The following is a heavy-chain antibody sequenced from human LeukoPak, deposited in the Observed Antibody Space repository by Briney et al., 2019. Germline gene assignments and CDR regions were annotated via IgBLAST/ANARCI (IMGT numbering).Heavy chain of an antibody. D-gene: IGHD3-10*01. V-gene: IGHV4-34*01. CDR2: INHSGST. CDR1: GGSFSGYY. CDR3: ARCPVYGSGSNDAFDI. J-gene: IGHJ3*02. Sequence: SETLSLTCAVYGGSFSGYYWSWIRQPPGKGLEWIGEINHSGSTNYNPSLKSRVTISVDTSKNQFSLKLSSVTAADTAVYYCARCPVYGSGSNDAFDIWGQGTMVTVSS.